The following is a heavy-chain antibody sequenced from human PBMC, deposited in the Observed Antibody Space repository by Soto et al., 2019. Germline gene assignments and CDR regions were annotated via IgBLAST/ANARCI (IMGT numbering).Heavy chain of an antibody. D-gene: IGHD6-19*01. CDR3: AGPFAAQTVAGFAS. CDR2: IPYSGNT. V-gene: IGHV4-39*01. CDR1: GGSLSSGSYY. Sequence: QLQLQESGPGLVKPSETLTLTCTVSGGSLSSGSYYWGWIRQPPGKGLEWIGSIPYSGNTYYNPSLKTRVTLTVDATKNEFYLKLTSVTAADTAVYYCAGPFAAQTVAGFASWGQGTLVTVSS. J-gene: IGHJ4*02.